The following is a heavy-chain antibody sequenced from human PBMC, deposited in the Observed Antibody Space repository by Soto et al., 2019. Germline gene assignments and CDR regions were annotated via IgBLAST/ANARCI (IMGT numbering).Heavy chain of an antibody. V-gene: IGHV1-3*04. J-gene: IGHJ4*02. CDR2: INTDNGNP. D-gene: IGHD2-8*01. CDR3: ASFGYCTNGVCYTRGYFDY. Sequence: ASGKVSCKYSGYTFTSYAMHSVLEAPGHILKRMGWINTDNGNPKYSQKFQGRVTITRDRAASTAYMELSSLRSEDTAVYYCASFGYCTNGVCYTRGYFDYWGQGTLVTVS. CDR1: GYTFTSYA.